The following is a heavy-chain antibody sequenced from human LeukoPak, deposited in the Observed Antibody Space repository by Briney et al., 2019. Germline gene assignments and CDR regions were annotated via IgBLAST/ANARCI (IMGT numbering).Heavy chain of an antibody. J-gene: IGHJ4*02. CDR1: GFTFDDYT. Sequence: GGSLRLSCAASGFTFDDYTMHWVSQAPGKGLEWVSLINWDGGSTYYADSVKGRFTISRDNSKNSLYLQMNSLRTEDTALYYCAKEGDQLVFDYFDYWGQGTLVTVSS. V-gene: IGHV3-43*01. D-gene: IGHD2-2*01. CDR2: INWDGGST. CDR3: AKEGDQLVFDYFDY.